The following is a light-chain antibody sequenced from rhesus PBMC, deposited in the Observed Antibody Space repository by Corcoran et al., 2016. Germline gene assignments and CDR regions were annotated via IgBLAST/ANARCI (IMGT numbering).Light chain of an antibody. J-gene: IGKJ1*01. CDR3: QQYSNWPWT. Sequence: EIVLTQSPATLSLSPGERATISCRASQSVSSNLAWYQQKPGQVPRLLIYGASSRATGIPDRFSGSGAGTDFTLTISSLEPEDVAVYYCQQYSNWPWTFGQGTKVEIK. CDR2: GAS. CDR1: QSVSSN. V-gene: IGKV3-42*01.